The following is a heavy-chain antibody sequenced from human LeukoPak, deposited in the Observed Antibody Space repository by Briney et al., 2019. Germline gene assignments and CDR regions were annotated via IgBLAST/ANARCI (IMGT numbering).Heavy chain of an antibody. CDR2: IYYSGST. V-gene: IGHV4-31*03. Sequence: NPSETLSLTCTVSGGSISSGGYYWSWIRQHPGKGLEWIGYIYYSGSTYYNPSLKSRVTISVDTSKNQFSLKLSSVTAADTAVYYCARDSSSLLHPPYGMDVWGQGATVTVSS. CDR1: GGSISSGGYY. CDR3: ARDSSSLLHPPYGMDV. D-gene: IGHD6-13*01. J-gene: IGHJ6*02.